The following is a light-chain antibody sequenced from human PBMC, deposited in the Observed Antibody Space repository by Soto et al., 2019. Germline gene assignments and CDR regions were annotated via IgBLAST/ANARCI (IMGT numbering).Light chain of an antibody. V-gene: IGKV3-11*01. CDR3: QQRSNWPPIT. Sequence: LSQSPATGYLHPRERATLYCRVSQRVSSYLAWYQQKPGQAPRLLIYDASNRATGIPARFSGSGSGTAFTAIIRSLEPEDSAVYYCQQRSNWPPITLGQGARLEIK. CDR2: DAS. CDR1: QRVSSY. J-gene: IGKJ5*01.